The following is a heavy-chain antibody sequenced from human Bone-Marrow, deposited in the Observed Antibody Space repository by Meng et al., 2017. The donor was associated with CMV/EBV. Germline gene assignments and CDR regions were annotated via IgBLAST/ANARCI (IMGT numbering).Heavy chain of an antibody. CDR2: ISSSSSYI. CDR1: GFTFSSYS. D-gene: IGHD1-26*01. V-gene: IGHV3-21*06. CDR3: ARGGGTYSGDY. Sequence: GGSLRLSCAASGFTFSSYSMNWVRQAPGKGLEWVSSISSSSSYIYYADSVKGRFTISRDNAKNSLYLQMNSLRVEDTAVYFCARGGGTYSGDYWGQGTLVTVSS. J-gene: IGHJ4*02.